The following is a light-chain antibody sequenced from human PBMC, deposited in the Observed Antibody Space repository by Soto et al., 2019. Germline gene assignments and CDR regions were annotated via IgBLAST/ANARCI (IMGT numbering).Light chain of an antibody. J-gene: IGKJ1*01. CDR2: KAS. Sequence: DIQMTQSPSTLSGSVGDRVTITCRASQTISSWLAWYQQKPGKAPKLLIYKASTLKSGVPSRFSGSGSGTEFTLTITSLQPDVFATYYCQHYNSYSDAFGQGTKVELK. V-gene: IGKV1-5*03. CDR3: QHYNSYSDA. CDR1: QTISSW.